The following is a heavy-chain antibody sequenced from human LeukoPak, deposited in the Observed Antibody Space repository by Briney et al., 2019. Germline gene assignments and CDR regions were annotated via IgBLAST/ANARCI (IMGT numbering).Heavy chain of an antibody. Sequence: GGSLRLSCAASGFTFSSYAVSWVRQAPGKGLEWVSAISGSGGSTYYADSVKGRFTISRDNAKNSLYLQMNSLRAEDTAVYYCARDGWAAASGEIDYWGQGTLVTVSS. CDR3: ARDGWAAASGEIDY. J-gene: IGHJ4*02. CDR1: GFTFSSYA. CDR2: ISGSGGST. D-gene: IGHD2-2*01. V-gene: IGHV3-23*01.